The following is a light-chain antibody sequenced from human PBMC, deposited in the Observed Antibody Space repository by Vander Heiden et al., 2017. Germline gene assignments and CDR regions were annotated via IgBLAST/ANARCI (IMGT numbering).Light chain of an antibody. J-gene: IGKJ1*01. CDR2: GAS. CDR3: QQYGNSPWT. V-gene: IGKV3-20*01. Sequence: SPGTLSLSPGERGTLSCRASQSVSSSYLVWYQQKPGQAPSLLIYGASRRATAIPDRFSGSGSGTDFTLTISRLEPEDFAVYYCQQYGNSPWTFGQGTKVEIK. CDR1: QSVSSSY.